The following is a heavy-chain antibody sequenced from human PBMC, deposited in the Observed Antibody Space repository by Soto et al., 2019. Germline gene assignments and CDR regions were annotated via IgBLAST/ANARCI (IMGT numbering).Heavy chain of an antibody. CDR2: INPNSGST. CDR3: ARGASSQDY. D-gene: IGHD6-6*01. J-gene: IGHJ4*02. Sequence: QVQLVQSGAEVKKPGASVKVSCKAPGYTFTGYYMHWVRQAPGQGLEWMGWINPNSGSTNDAQKFQGRVTMTRDTSNSTAYMELSRLRSDDTAVCYCARGASSQDYWGQGTLVTVSS. V-gene: IGHV1-2*02. CDR1: GYTFTGYY.